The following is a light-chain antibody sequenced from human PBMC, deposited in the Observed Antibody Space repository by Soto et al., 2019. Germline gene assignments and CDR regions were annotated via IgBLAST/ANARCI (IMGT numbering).Light chain of an antibody. CDR1: QSISSW. Sequence: DIQMTQSPSTLSASVGDRVTITCRASQSISSWLAWYQQKPGKAPKLLIYKASSLESGVPSRFSGSGSGTEFTLTISSLQPDHFATYYCQQYNSYSPYTFGQGTKLEIK. V-gene: IGKV1-5*03. CDR2: KAS. CDR3: QQYNSYSPYT. J-gene: IGKJ2*01.